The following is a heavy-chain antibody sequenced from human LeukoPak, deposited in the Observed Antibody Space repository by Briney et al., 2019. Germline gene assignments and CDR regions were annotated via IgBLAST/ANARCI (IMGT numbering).Heavy chain of an antibody. CDR2: ITWNSGKI. CDR1: GFSFDDHT. J-gene: IGHJ4*02. V-gene: IGHV3-9*01. CDR3: AKDTGEDILTTIAYDY. D-gene: IGHD5-12*01. Sequence: GRSLRLSCAASGFSFDDHTMHWVRQAPGKGLEWVSSITWNSGKIAYADSVKGRFSISRDNANSSLHLQMNSLRPEDTALYYCAKDTGEDILTTIAYDYWGQGTGVTVSS.